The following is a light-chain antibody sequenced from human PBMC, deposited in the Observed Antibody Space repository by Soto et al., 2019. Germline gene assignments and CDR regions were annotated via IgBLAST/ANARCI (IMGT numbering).Light chain of an antibody. CDR1: SSNIGANYD. V-gene: IGLV1-40*01. Sequence: QSVLTQPPSVSGAPGQRVTIPCTGSSSNIGANYDVHWYQHLPGTAPRLLISGDSNRPSGVPDRFSGSKSGTSASLGIAGLQAEDEADYYCQSYDSSLRGWVFGGGTKLTVL. J-gene: IGLJ3*02. CDR2: GDS. CDR3: QSYDSSLRGWV.